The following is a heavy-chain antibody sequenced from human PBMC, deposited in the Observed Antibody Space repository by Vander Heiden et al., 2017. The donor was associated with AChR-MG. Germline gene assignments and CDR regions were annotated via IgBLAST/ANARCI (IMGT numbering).Heavy chain of an antibody. D-gene: IGHD1-26*01. CDR1: GFHFRSYA. Sequence: EVQLLESGGGLVQPGGSLRLSCAASGFHFRSYARGWVRQGPGKGLEWVSAISGSGGSTYYADSVKGRFTISRDNSKNTLYLQMNSLRAEDTAVYYCARRGSIVGALDYWGQGTLVTVSS. J-gene: IGHJ4*02. CDR2: ISGSGGST. V-gene: IGHV3-23*01. CDR3: ARRGSIVGALDY.